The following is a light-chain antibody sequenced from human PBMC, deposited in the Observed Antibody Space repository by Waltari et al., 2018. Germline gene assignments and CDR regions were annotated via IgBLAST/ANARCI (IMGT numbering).Light chain of an antibody. CDR3: QQYYSNPAT. J-gene: IGKJ1*01. CDR1: QGISSY. V-gene: IGKV1-8*01. Sequence: AIRITQSPSSLSASTGDRVTITCRASQGISSYLAWYQQKPGKAPTVLTYAASTLQRGVPSRFSGSGSGTDFTLTISCLQCEDFAIYYCQQYYSNPATFGQGTKVEIK. CDR2: AAS.